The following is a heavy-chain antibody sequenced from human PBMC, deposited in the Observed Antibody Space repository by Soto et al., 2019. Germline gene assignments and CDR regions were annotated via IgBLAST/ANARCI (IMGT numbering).Heavy chain of an antibody. CDR2: INHTGVT. Sequence: SETLSLTCAVYGGSVNGYYCHWIRQPPWKGREWIGEINHTGVTHYNPSLKSRVTMSVATSKNYFSRGLSSVTAAYTAIYSCAPRITVFGFLLPPFARSGQGTQAAVSS. CDR3: APRITVFGFLLPPFAR. J-gene: IGHJ5*02. CDR1: GGSVNGYY. V-gene: IGHV4-34*01. D-gene: IGHD3-3*01.